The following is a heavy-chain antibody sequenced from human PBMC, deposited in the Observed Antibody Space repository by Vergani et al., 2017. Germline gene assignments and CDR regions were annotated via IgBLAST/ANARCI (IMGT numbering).Heavy chain of an antibody. CDR1: GGTFSSYA. D-gene: IGHD3-10*01. Sequence: QVQLVQSGAEVKKPGSSVKVSCKASGGTFSSYAISWVRQAPGQGLEWMGIINPSGGSTSYAQKFQGRVTMTRDTSTSTVYMELSSLRSEDTAVYYCGSGSGELYYFDYWGQGTLVTVSS. CDR2: INPSGGST. V-gene: IGHV1-46*01. J-gene: IGHJ4*02. CDR3: GSGSGELYYFDY.